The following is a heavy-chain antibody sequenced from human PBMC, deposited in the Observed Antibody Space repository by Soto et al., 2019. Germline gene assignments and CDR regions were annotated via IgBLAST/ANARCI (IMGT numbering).Heavy chain of an antibody. CDR1: GGSVSNSSFH. CDR3: ARVRLAYYEGTGYYSEPREYYFDY. J-gene: IGHJ4*02. V-gene: IGHV4-61*01. Sequence: QVQLQESGPGLVKPSETLSLTCIVSGGSVSNSSFHWSWIRQPPGKELEWIGNIYYSGSTNYNPSRKSLVTISVHTSKNQFSLKLSSVTAADTAVYYCARVRLAYYEGTGYYSEPREYYFDYWGQGTLVTASS. CDR2: IYYSGST. D-gene: IGHD3-22*01.